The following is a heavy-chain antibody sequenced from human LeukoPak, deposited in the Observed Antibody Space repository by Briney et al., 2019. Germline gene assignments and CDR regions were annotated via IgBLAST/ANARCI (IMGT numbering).Heavy chain of an antibody. Sequence: GGSLRLSCAASGFTFSSYEMNWVRQAPGKGLEWVSYISSSGSTIYYADSVKGRFTISRDNAKNSLYLQMNSLRADDTAVYYCARDRGDCSGGTCYYFYYWGQGTLVTVSS. D-gene: IGHD2-15*01. CDR3: ARDRGDCSGGTCYYFYY. V-gene: IGHV3-48*03. CDR1: GFTFSSYE. CDR2: ISSSGSTI. J-gene: IGHJ4*02.